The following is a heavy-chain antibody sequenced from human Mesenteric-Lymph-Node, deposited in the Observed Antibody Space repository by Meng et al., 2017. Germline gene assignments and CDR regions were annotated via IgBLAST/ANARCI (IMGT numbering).Heavy chain of an antibody. Sequence: GESLKISCAASGFSFSDYSMSWIRQAPGKGLDWVSYISSSGRIIYYADSVKGRFTISRDNAKNSLYLQMNSLRAEDTAVYYCARLPDSSGYYLFDNWGQGTLVTVSS. V-gene: IGHV3-11*04. CDR1: GFSFSDYS. CDR2: ISSSGRII. J-gene: IGHJ4*02. CDR3: ARLPDSSGYYLFDN. D-gene: IGHD3-22*01.